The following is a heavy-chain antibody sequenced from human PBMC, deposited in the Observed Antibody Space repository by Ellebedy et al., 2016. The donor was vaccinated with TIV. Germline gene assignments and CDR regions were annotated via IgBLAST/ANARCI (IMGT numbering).Heavy chain of an antibody. J-gene: IGHJ6*02. CDR1: GFTFSSYG. Sequence: GESLKISXAASGFTFSSYGMHWVRQAPGKGLEWVAVISYDGSNKYYADSVKGRFTISRDNSKNTLYLQMNSLRAEDTAVYYCAGYCSGGSCFSHYYYYGMDVWGQGTTVTVSS. V-gene: IGHV3-30*03. CDR3: AGYCSGGSCFSHYYYYGMDV. D-gene: IGHD2-15*01. CDR2: ISYDGSNK.